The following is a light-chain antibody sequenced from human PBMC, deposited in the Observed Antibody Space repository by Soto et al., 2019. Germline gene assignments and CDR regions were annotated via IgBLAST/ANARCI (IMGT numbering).Light chain of an antibody. J-gene: IGKJ2*01. CDR2: KAS. CDR3: QQYKVYPYI. CDR1: QSISSW. V-gene: IGKV1-5*03. Sequence: DIQMTQSPSTLSASVGDRVTITCRASQSISSWLAWYQQKPGQAPKLLIYKASDLQSGISSRFGGSGSGTEFTLTISSLQPDDYATYYCQQYKVYPYIFGQGTKLE.